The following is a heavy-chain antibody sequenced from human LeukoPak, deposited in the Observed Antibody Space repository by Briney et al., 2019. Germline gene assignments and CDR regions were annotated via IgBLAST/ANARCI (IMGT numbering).Heavy chain of an antibody. D-gene: IGHD3-9*01. CDR2: ISYDGSNK. Sequence: GRSLRLSCAASGFTFSSYAMHWVRQAPGKGLEWVAVISYDGSNKYYADSVKGRFTISRDNSKNTLYLQMNSLRAEDTAVYYCARGHYVILTGYYTHFDYWGQGTLVTVSS. J-gene: IGHJ4*02. CDR1: GFTFSSYA. V-gene: IGHV3-30-3*01. CDR3: ARGHYVILTGYYTHFDY.